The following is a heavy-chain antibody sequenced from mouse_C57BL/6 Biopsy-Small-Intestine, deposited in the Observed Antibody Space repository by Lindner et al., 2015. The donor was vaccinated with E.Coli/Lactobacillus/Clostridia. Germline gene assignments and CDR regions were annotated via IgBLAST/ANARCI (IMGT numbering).Heavy chain of an antibody. CDR2: IYPGDGDT. D-gene: IGHD1-2*01. V-gene: IGHV1-82*01. J-gene: IGHJ3*01. Sequence: VQLQESGPELVKPGASVKISCKVSGYAFSSSWMNWVKQRPGKGLEWIGRIYPGDGDTNYNGKFKGKATLTADKSSSTAYMQLSSLTSEDSAVYFCARSGLGLDEFAYWGRRDSGHCL. CDR1: GYAFSSSW. CDR3: ARSGLGLDEFAY.